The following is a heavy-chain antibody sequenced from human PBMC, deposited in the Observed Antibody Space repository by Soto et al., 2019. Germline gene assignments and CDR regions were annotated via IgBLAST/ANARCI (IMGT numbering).Heavy chain of an antibody. CDR2: IIPISETT. D-gene: IGHD2-2*01. V-gene: IGHV1-69*01. CDR3: ARSQGSSTSLEIYYYYYYGMDV. J-gene: IGHJ6*02. Sequence: QVQLVQSGAEVKKPGSSVKVSCKASGGTFSSYAISWVRQAPGQGLEWMGGIIPISETTNYAQKFQGRVTITADESKSTAYMELSSLRSEDTAGYYGARSQGSSTSLEIYYYYYYGMDVWGQGTTVTVSS. CDR1: GGTFSSYA.